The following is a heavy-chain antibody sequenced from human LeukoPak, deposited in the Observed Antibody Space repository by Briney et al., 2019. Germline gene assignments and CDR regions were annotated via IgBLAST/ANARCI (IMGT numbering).Heavy chain of an antibody. CDR2: ISGSGGST. CDR1: GFTFSSYA. Sequence: PGGSLRLSCAASGFTFSSYAMSWVRQAPGKGLEWVSAISGSGGSTYYADSVKGRFTISRDNSKNTLYLQMNSLRAEDTAVYYCAKDSAYYDILTGYYLHFDYWGQGTLVTVSS. V-gene: IGHV3-23*01. CDR3: AKDSAYYDILTGYYLHFDY. D-gene: IGHD3-9*01. J-gene: IGHJ4*02.